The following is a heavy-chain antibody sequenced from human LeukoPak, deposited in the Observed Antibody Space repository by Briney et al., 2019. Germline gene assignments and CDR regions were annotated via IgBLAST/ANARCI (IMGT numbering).Heavy chain of an antibody. J-gene: IGHJ6*02. D-gene: IGHD6-13*01. Sequence: PSETLSLTCTVSGGSISSYFWNWIRQSPGKGLEWVGYVYYRGSTNYNPSLKSRVTISVDTSKNQFSLELSSVTAADTAVYYCARDMTRAVPIPGTYYYAYAMDVWGQGTTVTVS. V-gene: IGHV4-59*01. CDR3: ARDMTRAVPIPGTYYYAYAMDV. CDR2: VYYRGST. CDR1: GGSISSYF.